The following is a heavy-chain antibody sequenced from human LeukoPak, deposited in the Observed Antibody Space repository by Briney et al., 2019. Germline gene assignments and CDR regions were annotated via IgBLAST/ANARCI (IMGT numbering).Heavy chain of an antibody. J-gene: IGHJ6*03. CDR3: ARGSYHYYYYYYMDV. CDR2: ISSSGGTI. V-gene: IGHV3-48*03. Sequence: PGGSLRLSCAASGFTFSSYDMNWVRQAPGKGLEWVSYISSSGGTIYYADSVKGRFTISRDNAKNSLYLQMNSLRAEDTAVYYCARGSYHYYYYYYMDVWGKGTTVTISS. D-gene: IGHD1-26*01. CDR1: GFTFSSYD.